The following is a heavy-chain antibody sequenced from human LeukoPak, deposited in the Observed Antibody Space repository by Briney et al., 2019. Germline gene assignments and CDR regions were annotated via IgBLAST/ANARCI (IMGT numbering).Heavy chain of an antibody. CDR2: INTDGSST. D-gene: IGHD6-6*01. V-gene: IGHV3-74*01. Sequence: GGSLRLSCAASGFTFSSYWMHWVRQAPGKGLVWVSRINTDGSSTSYADSVKGRFTISRDNAKNTLYLQMTSLRAEDTAVYYCVRRAGYSSSSDYWGQGTLVTVSS. CDR1: GFTFSSYW. CDR3: VRRAGYSSSSDY. J-gene: IGHJ4*02.